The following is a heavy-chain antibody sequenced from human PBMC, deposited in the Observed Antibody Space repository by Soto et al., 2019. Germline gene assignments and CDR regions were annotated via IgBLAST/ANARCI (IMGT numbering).Heavy chain of an antibody. J-gene: IGHJ5*02. CDR1: GGFISSYY. CDR2: IYYSGST. D-gene: IGHD2-15*01. V-gene: IGHV4-59*01. CDR3: ARVGCSGGSCYYNWFDP. Sequence: SETLSLTCTVSGGFISSYYWSWIRQPTGKGLEWIGYIYYSGSTNYNPSLKSRVTISVDTSKNQFSLKLSSVTAADTAVYYCARVGCSGGSCYYNWFDPWGQGTLVTVSS.